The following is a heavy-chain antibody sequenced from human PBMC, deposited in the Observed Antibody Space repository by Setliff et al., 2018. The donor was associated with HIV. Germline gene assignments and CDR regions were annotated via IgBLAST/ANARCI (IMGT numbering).Heavy chain of an antibody. J-gene: IGHJ4*02. V-gene: IGHV4-39*02. CDR3: AREADGIDF. D-gene: IGHD2-15*01. CDR2: VHYTGNT. Sequence: PSETLSLTCTVSGGSITSSTYYWGWIRQPPGKGLEWIGTVHYTGNTYHNPSLKSRVTSSVEVSKNQISLKLTAVTAADSAVYYCAREADGIDFWGQGTLVTVSS. CDR1: GGSITSSTYY.